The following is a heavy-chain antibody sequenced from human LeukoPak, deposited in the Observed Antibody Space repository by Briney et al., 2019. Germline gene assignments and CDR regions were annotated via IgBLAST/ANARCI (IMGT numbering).Heavy chain of an antibody. CDR3: ATDSSGWFDY. CDR2: ISSSGNNI. D-gene: IGHD6-19*01. J-gene: IGHJ4*02. Sequence: GGSLRLSCAASGFTFSSYEMNWVRQAPGKGLEWVSYISSSGNNIYYADSVKGRFTISRDSAKKSLYLQMNSLRAEDTAVYYCATDSSGWFDYWGQGALVTVSS. CDR1: GFTFSSYE. V-gene: IGHV3-48*03.